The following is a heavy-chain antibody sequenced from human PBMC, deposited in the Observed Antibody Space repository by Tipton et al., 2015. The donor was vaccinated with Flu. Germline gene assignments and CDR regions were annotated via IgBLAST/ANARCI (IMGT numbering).Heavy chain of an antibody. Sequence: GLVKPSQTLSLTCNVSGGSISSGGAYWGWIRQPPGKGLEWIGCISHSGRTYYNPSLKSRVTISVDMAKNQFPQRLSSVTAADTAGYYCARTTYYYGSGSSVYGGQGTLVTVSS. J-gene: IGHJ4*02. CDR2: ISHSGRT. V-gene: IGHV4-39*01. D-gene: IGHD3-10*01. CDR1: GGSISSGGAY. CDR3: ARTTYYYGSGSSVY.